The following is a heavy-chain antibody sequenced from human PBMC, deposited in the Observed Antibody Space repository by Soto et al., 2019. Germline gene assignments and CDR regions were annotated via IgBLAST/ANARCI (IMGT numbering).Heavy chain of an antibody. CDR1: GGSINSGGSN. CDR2: ITYRGTT. CDR3: ARDSGESLRFFDY. D-gene: IGHD3-10*01. Sequence: PSETLSLTCTVSGGSINSGGSNWNWIRQRPGEGLEWIGYITYRGTTCSIPSLKSRVTMSVDTSKNQFSLKLSSVSAADTAVYYCARDSGESLRFFDYWGQGAPVTVSS. J-gene: IGHJ4*02. V-gene: IGHV4-31*03.